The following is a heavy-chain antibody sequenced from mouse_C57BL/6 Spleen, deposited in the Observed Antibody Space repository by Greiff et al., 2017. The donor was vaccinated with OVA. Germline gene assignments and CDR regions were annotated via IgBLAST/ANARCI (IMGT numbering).Heavy chain of an antibody. CDR2: INYDGSST. J-gene: IGHJ4*01. Sequence: EVKLVESEGGLVQPGSSMKLSCTASGFTFSDYYMAWVSQVPEKGLEWVANINYDGSSTYYLDSLKSRFIISRDNAKNILYLQMSSLKSEDTAPYSVARDGVYSMDYGGKGPSLPASS. V-gene: IGHV5-16*01. CDR1: GFTFSDYY. CDR3: ARDGVYSMDY. D-gene: IGHD1-1*01.